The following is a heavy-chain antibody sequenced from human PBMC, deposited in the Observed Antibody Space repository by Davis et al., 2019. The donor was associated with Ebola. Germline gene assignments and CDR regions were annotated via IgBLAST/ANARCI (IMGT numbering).Heavy chain of an antibody. CDR3: AGGESGWDASDI. Sequence: PGGSLRLSCAASGFTFSTYTMTWVRQAPGKGLEWVSSISISSAFIYYADSVKGRFTVSRDNAKNSLSRQMNSLRAEGTAVYYCAGGESGWDASDIWGRGTMVTVSS. J-gene: IGHJ3*02. CDR2: ISISSAFI. V-gene: IGHV3-21*01. CDR1: GFTFSTYT. D-gene: IGHD6-19*01.